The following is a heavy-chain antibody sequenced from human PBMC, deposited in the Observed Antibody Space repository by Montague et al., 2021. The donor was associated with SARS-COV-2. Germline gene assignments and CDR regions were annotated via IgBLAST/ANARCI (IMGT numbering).Heavy chain of an antibody. V-gene: IGHV3-9*01. CDR1: DFTFDDYA. Sequence: RLSWSDSDFTFDDYAMHWVRQAPGKGLEWVPGINWNSGNLGYADSVKGRFSISRDNSRNSLFLQMNSLRPEDTAVYYCAKGSRRGYNYGTNNWLDPWGQGTLVTVSS. J-gene: IGHJ5*02. D-gene: IGHD1-1*01. CDR3: AKGSRRGYNYGTNNWLDP. CDR2: INWNSGNL.